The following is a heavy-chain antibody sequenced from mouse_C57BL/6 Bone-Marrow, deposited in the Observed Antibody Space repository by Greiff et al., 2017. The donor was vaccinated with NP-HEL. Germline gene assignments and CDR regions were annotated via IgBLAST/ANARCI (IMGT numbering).Heavy chain of an antibody. J-gene: IGHJ3*01. D-gene: IGHD1-1*01. CDR1: GFTFSNYW. CDR3: TEKLYGRGCAY. Sequence: EVKLQESGGGLVQPGGSMKLSCVASGFTFSNYWMNWVRQSPEKGLEWVAQIRLKSDNYATHYAESVKGRFTISRDDSKSSVYLQMNNLRAEDTGIYYCTEKLYGRGCAYWGQGTLVTVSA. V-gene: IGHV6-3*01. CDR2: IRLKSDNYAT.